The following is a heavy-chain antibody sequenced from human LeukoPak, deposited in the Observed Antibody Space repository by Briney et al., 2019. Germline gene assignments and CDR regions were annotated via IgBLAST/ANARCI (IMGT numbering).Heavy chain of an antibody. CDR2: INPNSGGT. CDR1: GYIFTDYY. CDR3: ARDLQYSSGWLDY. V-gene: IGHV1/OR15-1*04. D-gene: IGHD6-19*01. Sequence: ASAKVSCKASGYIFTDYYMHWVRQAPGQELGWMGRINPNSGGTNYAQKFQGRVTITADKSTSTAYMELSSLRSEDTAVYYCARDLQYSSGWLDYWGQGTLVTVSS. J-gene: IGHJ4*02.